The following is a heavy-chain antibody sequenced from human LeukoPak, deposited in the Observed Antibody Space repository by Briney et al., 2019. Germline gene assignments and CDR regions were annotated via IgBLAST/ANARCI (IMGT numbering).Heavy chain of an antibody. Sequence: GGSLRLSCAASGFTFSSYSMNWVRQAPGKGLEWVAVISYDGSNKYYADSVKGRFTISRDNSKNTLYLQMNSLRAEDTAVYYCASPRSGDYASWGQGTLVTVSS. J-gene: IGHJ4*02. CDR1: GFTFSSYS. CDR3: ASPRSGDYAS. D-gene: IGHD4-17*01. CDR2: ISYDGSNK. V-gene: IGHV3-30*03.